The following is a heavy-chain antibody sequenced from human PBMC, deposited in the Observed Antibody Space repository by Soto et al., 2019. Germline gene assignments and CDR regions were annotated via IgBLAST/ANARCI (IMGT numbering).Heavy chain of an antibody. Sequence: HPGGSLRLSXAASGFTFSSYGMHWVRQAPGKGLEWVAVISYDGSNKYYADSVKGRFTISRDNSKNTLYLQMNSLRAEDTAVYYCARYCSGGSCYDYWGQGTLVTVSS. CDR1: GFTFSSYG. V-gene: IGHV3-30*03. CDR2: ISYDGSNK. J-gene: IGHJ4*02. CDR3: ARYCSGGSCYDY. D-gene: IGHD2-15*01.